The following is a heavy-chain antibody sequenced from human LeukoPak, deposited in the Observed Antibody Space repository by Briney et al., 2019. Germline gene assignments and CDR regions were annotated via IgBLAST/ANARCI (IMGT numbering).Heavy chain of an antibody. CDR2: SRPNSGAA. CDR3: AREGDGLLSKDFDY. V-gene: IGHV1-2*02. CDR1: GYTFSGYY. D-gene: IGHD2-15*01. Sequence: ASLKVSCKASGYTFSGYYIHWVRQAPGQGLEWMGYSRPNSGAANSAQKFRGRVTMNRDTSISTAYMELTRLGSDDRAVYYCAREGDGLLSKDFDYWGQGTLVTVSS. J-gene: IGHJ4*02.